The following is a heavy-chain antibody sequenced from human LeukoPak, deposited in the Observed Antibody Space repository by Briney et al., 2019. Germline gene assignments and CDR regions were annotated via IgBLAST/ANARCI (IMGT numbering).Heavy chain of an antibody. J-gene: IGHJ4*02. CDR2: IIPIFGTA. V-gene: IGHV1-69*05. CDR1: GGTFSSYA. CDR3: ARDKQDDSSGYKILALDY. Sequence: SVKVSCKASGGTFSSYAISWVRQAPGQGLEWMGRIIPIFGTANYAQKFQGRVTITTDESTSTAYMELSSLRSEDTAAYYCARDKQDDSSGYKILALDYWGQGTLVTVSS. D-gene: IGHD3-22*01.